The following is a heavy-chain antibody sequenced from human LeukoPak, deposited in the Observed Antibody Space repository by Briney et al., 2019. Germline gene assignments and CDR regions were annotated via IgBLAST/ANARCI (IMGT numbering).Heavy chain of an antibody. CDR2: VQGNGIET. Sequence: GGSLRLSCAASGFTFSSYAMTWVRQAPGKGLEWVSTVQGNGIETNYAESVKGRFTISRDNSKNTLYLQMDGMRAEDTAVYFCAKDWYDYWGQGTLVTVSS. CDR1: GFTFSSYA. CDR3: AKDWYDY. D-gene: IGHD6-13*01. J-gene: IGHJ4*02. V-gene: IGHV3-23*01.